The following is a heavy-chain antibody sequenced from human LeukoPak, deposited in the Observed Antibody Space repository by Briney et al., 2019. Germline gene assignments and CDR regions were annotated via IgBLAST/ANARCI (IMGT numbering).Heavy chain of an antibody. J-gene: IGHJ6*03. CDR3: ARLRTPGYYYYYMDV. CDR2: INTNTGNP. CDR1: GYAFTSYA. V-gene: IGHV7-4-1*02. D-gene: IGHD2-15*01. Sequence: ASVKVSCKASGYAFTSYAMNWVRQAPGQGLEWMGWINTNTGNPTYAQGFTGRFVFSLDTSVSTAYLQISSLKAEDTAVYYCARLRTPGYYYYYMDVWGKGTTVTVSS.